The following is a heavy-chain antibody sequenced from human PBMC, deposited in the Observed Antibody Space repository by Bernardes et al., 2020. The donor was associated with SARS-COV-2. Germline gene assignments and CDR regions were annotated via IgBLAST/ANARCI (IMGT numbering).Heavy chain of an antibody. CDR2: ISWNSGSI. CDR3: AKDSGITIFGVVIGRGGMDV. J-gene: IGHJ6*02. V-gene: IGHV3-9*01. Sequence: GGSLRLSCAASGFTFDDYAMHWVRQAPGKGLEWVSGISWNSGSIGYADSVKGRFTISRDNAKNSLYLQMNSLRAEDTALYYCAKDSGITIFGVVIGRGGMDVWGQGTTVTVSS. CDR1: GFTFDDYA. D-gene: IGHD3-3*01.